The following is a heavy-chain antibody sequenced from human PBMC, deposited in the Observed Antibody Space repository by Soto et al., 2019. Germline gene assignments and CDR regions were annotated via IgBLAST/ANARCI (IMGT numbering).Heavy chain of an antibody. D-gene: IGHD3-3*01. J-gene: IGHJ2*01. CDR1: GGSISRYY. V-gene: IGHV4-59*03. CDR3: AALSASYWNLSF. Sequence: SETLSLTCTVSGGSISRYYWSWSRQPPGKGLEWIGYIYYSGSTNYNPSLKSRVTISVDTSKNQFSLSLSSVTAADTAIYYCAALSASYWNLSFWGRGTLVTVSS. CDR2: IYYSGST.